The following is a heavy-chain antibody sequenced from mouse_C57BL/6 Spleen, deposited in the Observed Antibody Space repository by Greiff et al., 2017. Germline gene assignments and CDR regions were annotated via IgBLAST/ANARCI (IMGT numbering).Heavy chain of an antibody. V-gene: IGHV1-81*01. CDR2: INPGSGGT. J-gene: IGHJ2*01. CDR3: ARSREAYYFDY. Sequence: VQLQQSGAELARPGASVKLSCKASGYTFTSYGISWVKQRTGQGLEWIGVINPGSGGTNYNEKFKGKATLTADKSSSTAYMPLSSLTSEDSTVYFGARSREAYYFDYWGQGATLTVSS. CDR1: GYTFTSYG.